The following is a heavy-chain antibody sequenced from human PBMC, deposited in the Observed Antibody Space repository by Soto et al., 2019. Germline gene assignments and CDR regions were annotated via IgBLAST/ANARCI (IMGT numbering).Heavy chain of an antibody. J-gene: IGHJ4*02. Sequence: EVQLVESGGGLVQPGGSLRLSCAASGFTFGKNWMHWVRQAPGKGLVWVSRINDYMTTINYADSVRGRFTISRDNTRNTLFLQMNSLTVEDTAVYYCTRGGLEPFDFWGQGVLVTVSS. CDR3: TRGGLEPFDF. D-gene: IGHD1-1*01. CDR1: GFTFGKNW. CDR2: INDYMTTI. V-gene: IGHV3-74*01.